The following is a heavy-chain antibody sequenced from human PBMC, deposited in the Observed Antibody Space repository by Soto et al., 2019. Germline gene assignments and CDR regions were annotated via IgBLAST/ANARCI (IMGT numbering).Heavy chain of an antibody. J-gene: IGHJ5*01. CDR1: GGSISSYY. V-gene: IGHV4-59*01. D-gene: IGHD3-10*02. CDR2: IFYSGST. Sequence: QVQLQESGPGLVKPSETLSLTCTVSGGSISSYYWSWIRQPPGKGLEWIGFIFYSGSTSYNPSLKNRVTISIDTSEYQFSLKLTSVTAADTAVYYCASMIGDPVLSFDSWGQGTLVAVSS. CDR3: ASMIGDPVLSFDS.